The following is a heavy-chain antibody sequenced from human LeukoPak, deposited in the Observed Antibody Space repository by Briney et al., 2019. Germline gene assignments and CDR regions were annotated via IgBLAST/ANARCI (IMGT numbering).Heavy chain of an antibody. V-gene: IGHV3-33*01. CDR1: GFTFSSYG. Sequence: GGSLRLSCAASGFTFSSYGMHWVRQAPGKGLEWVAVIWYDGSNKYYADSVKGRFTISRDNSKNTLYLQMNSLRAEDTAVYYCARGGGSGSIDYWGQGTLVTVSS. D-gene: IGHD3-10*01. J-gene: IGHJ4*02. CDR3: ARGGGSGSIDY. CDR2: IWYDGSNK.